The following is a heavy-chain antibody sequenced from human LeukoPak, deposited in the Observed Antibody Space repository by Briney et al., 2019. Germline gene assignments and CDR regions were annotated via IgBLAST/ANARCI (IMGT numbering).Heavy chain of an antibody. CDR1: GFTFSGYS. CDR2: ISSSSSYI. D-gene: IGHD1-1*01. Sequence: GGSLRLSCAASGFTFSGYSMNWVRQAPGKGLEWVSSISSSSSYIYYADSVKGRFTISRDNAKNSLYLQMNSLRAEDTAVYYCARDFLQHYFDYWGQGTLVTVSS. CDR3: ARDFLQHYFDY. J-gene: IGHJ4*02. V-gene: IGHV3-21*01.